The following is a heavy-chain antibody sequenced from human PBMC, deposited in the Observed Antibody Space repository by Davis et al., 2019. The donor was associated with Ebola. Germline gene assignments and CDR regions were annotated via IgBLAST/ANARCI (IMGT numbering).Heavy chain of an antibody. CDR1: GGSVTSGSYY. CDR2: IYYTGST. Sequence: MPSETLSLTCNVSGGSVTSGSYYWSWIRQPPGKGLEWIGYIYYTGSTSYNPSLKSRLTISVDTSKNQFSLKLSSVTAADTAVYYCARGGRLGDTAMGYYYYYYGMDVWGQGTTVTVSS. CDR3: ARGGRLGDTAMGYYYYYYGMDV. D-gene: IGHD5-18*01. V-gene: IGHV4-61*01. J-gene: IGHJ6*02.